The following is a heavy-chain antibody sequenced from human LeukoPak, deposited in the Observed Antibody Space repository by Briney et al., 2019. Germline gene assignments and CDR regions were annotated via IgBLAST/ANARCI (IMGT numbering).Heavy chain of an antibody. CDR3: ARVRYGNNLDFDY. CDR1: GYTFINYA. V-gene: IGHV7-4-1*02. D-gene: IGHD5-24*01. CDR2: INTNTGNP. J-gene: IGHJ4*02. Sequence: ASVKVSCKASGYTFINYAVNWVRQAPGQGLEWMGWINTNTGNPTYAQASTGRFVFSLDTSVSTAYLQISSLEAEDTAVYYCARVRYGNNLDFDYWGQGTLVTVSS.